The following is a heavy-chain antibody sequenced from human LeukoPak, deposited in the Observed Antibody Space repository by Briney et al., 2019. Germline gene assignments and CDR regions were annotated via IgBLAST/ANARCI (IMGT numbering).Heavy chain of an antibody. CDR3: ARVRRGSGSYSENWFDP. Sequence: SETLSLTCTVSGGSISSGDYYWSWIRQPAGKGLEWIGRIYTSGSTNYNPSLKSRVTMSVDTSKNQFSLKLSSVTAADTAVYYCARVRRGSGSYSENWFDPWGQGTLVTVSS. J-gene: IGHJ5*02. CDR1: GGSISSGDYY. V-gene: IGHV4-61*02. D-gene: IGHD3-10*01. CDR2: IYTSGST.